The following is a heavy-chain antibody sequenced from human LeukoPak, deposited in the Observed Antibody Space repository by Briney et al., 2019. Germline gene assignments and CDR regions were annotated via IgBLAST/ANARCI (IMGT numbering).Heavy chain of an antibody. J-gene: IGHJ5*02. CDR2: IYPGDSDT. V-gene: IGHV5-51*01. D-gene: IGHD3-3*01. Sequence: GESLKISCKGSGYSFTSYWIGWVRQMPGKGLEWMGIIYPGDSDTRYSPSFQGQVNISADKSISTAYLQWSSLKASDTAMYYCARSGFSIFGVVNQFDPWGQGTLVTVSS. CDR1: GYSFTSYW. CDR3: ARSGFSIFGVVNQFDP.